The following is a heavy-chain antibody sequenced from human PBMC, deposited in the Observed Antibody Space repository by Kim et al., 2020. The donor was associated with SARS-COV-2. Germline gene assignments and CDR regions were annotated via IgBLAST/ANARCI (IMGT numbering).Heavy chain of an antibody. V-gene: IGHV3-30*04. D-gene: IGHD6-13*01. J-gene: IGHJ4*02. CDR1: GFTFSSYA. CDR2: ISYDGSNK. Sequence: GGSLRLSCAASGFTFSSYAMHWVRQAPGKGLEWVAVISYDGSNKYYADSVKGRFTISRDNSKNTLYLQMNSLRAEDTAVYYCARDRTPWEGGSWLDYWGQGTLVTVSS. CDR3: ARDRTPWEGGSWLDY.